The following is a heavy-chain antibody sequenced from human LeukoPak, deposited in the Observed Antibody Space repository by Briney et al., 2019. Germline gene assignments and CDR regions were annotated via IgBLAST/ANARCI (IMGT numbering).Heavy chain of an antibody. J-gene: IGHJ4*02. V-gene: IGHV3-21*01. CDR3: ARVLRGSFDY. CDR2: ISSSSSYI. D-gene: IGHD3-16*01. Sequence: GGSLRLSCAASGFTFSSYSMNWVRQAPGKGLEWVSSISSSSSYIYYADSVKGRFTISRDNAKNSLYLHMNSLRAGDTAVYYCARVLRGSFDYWGQGTLVTVSS. CDR1: GFTFSSYS.